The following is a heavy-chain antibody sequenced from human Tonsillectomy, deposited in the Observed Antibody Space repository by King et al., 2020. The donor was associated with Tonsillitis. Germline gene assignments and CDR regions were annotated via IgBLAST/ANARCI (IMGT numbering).Heavy chain of an antibody. CDR1: GATFTSYA. Sequence: VQLVQSGAEVKKPGSSVKVSCRASGATFTSYAIIWVRQAPGQGLEWMGGIIPLSRTTNYAQRFQGRVTITADESTGTAYMDLSSLRSEDTAVYFCARVAKTSGYDVYYFDYWGQGTLVTVSS. V-gene: IGHV1-69*12. D-gene: IGHD5-12*01. CDR2: IIPLSRTT. CDR3: ARVAKTSGYDVYYFDY. J-gene: IGHJ4*02.